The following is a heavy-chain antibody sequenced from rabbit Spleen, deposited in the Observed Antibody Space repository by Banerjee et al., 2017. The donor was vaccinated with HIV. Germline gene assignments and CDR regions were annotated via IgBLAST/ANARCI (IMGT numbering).Heavy chain of an antibody. CDR3: ARDAGTSFSTYGMDL. Sequence: QEQLEESGGDLVKPGGSLALACKASGFSFSSDYYMCWVRQAPGKGLEWIACLYAGGSGSTYSATWAKGRFTISKTSSTTVTLQMTSLTAADTATYFCARDAGTSFSTYGMDLWGPGTLVTVS. D-gene: IGHD8-1*01. CDR2: LYAGGSGST. CDR1: GFSFSSDYY. V-gene: IGHV1S45*01. J-gene: IGHJ6*01.